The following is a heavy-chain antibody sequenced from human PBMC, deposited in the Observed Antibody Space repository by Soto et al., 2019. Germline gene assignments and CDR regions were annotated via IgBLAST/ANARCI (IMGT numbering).Heavy chain of an antibody. CDR2: IKQDGSEK. CDR1: GFTFSSYW. CDR3: ARDTRYRDGIQLGLFDY. V-gene: IGHV3-7*05. D-gene: IGHD5-18*01. J-gene: IGHJ4*02. Sequence: GGSLRLSCAASGFTFSSYWMSWVRQAPGKGLEWVANIKQDGSEKYYVDSGKGRFTISRDNAKNSLYLQMNSLRAEDTAVYYCARDTRYRDGIQLGLFDYWGQGTLVTVSS.